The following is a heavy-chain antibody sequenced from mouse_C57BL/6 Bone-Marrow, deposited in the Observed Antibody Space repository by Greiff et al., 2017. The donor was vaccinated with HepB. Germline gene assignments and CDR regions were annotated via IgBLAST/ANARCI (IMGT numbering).Heavy chain of an antibody. J-gene: IGHJ2*01. CDR2: IDPSDSYT. CDR3: ARRVYGSTYYYFDY. V-gene: IGHV1-59*01. CDR1: GYTFTSYW. Sequence: QVQLQQPGAELVRPGTSVKLSCKASGYTFTSYWMHWVKQRPGQGLEWIGVIDPSDSYTNYNQKFKGKATLTVDTSSSTAYMQLSSLTSEDSAVYYCARRVYGSTYYYFDYWGQGTTLTVSS. D-gene: IGHD1-1*01.